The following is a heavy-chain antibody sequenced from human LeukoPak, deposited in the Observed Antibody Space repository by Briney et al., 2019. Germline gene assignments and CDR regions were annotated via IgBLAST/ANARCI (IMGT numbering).Heavy chain of an antibody. D-gene: IGHD2-2*01. CDR1: GFTFSSYS. V-gene: IGHV3-21*01. J-gene: IGHJ4*02. CDR2: ISSSSSYI. Sequence: PGGSLRLSCAASGFTFSSYSMNWVRQAPGKGLEWVSSISSSSSYIYYADSVKGRFTISRDNAKNSLYLQMNSLRAEDTAVYYCARKYCSSTSCLIDNRGQGTLVTVDS. CDR3: ARKYCSSTSCLIDN.